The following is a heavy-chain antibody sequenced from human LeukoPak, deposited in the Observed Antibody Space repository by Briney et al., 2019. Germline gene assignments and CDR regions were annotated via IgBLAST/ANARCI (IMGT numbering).Heavy chain of an antibody. CDR3: ARYVDTAMFTRVDP. D-gene: IGHD5-18*01. V-gene: IGHV4-39*01. CDR1: GGSISSSSYY. Sequence: SETLSLTCTVSGGSISSSSYYWGWIRQPPGKGLEWIGSIYYSGSTYYNPSLKSRVTISVDTSKNQFSLKLSSVTAADTAVYYCARYVDTAMFTRVDPWGQGTLVTVSS. CDR2: IYYSGST. J-gene: IGHJ5*02.